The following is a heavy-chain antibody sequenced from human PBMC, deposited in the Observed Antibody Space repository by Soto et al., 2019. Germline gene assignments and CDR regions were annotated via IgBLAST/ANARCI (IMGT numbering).Heavy chain of an antibody. V-gene: IGHV4-34*01. CDR1: GGSFSGYY. Sequence: SETLSLTCAVYGGSFSGYYWSWIRQPPGKGLEWIGEINHSGSTNYNPSLKCRVTISVDTSKNQFSLKLSSGTSADTAVYYCARVVVGCGGDYSCRDGFDIWGQGTMVTVSS. D-gene: IGHD2-21*02. J-gene: IGHJ3*02. CDR3: ARVVVGCGGDYSCRDGFDI. CDR2: INHSGST.